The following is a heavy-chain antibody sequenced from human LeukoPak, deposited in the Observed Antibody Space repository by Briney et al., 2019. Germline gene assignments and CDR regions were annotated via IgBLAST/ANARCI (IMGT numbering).Heavy chain of an antibody. V-gene: IGHV5-51*01. J-gene: IGHJ4*02. CDR2: IYPGDSDT. Sequence: GESLKISCKGSGYSFTSYWIGWVRQMPGKGLEWMGIIYPGDSDTRYSPSFQGQVTISADKSISTAYLQWSSLKASDTAMYYCARPYYYDSSGYYLGYYFDYWGQGTLVTVSS. D-gene: IGHD3-22*01. CDR1: GYSFTSYW. CDR3: ARPYYYDSSGYYLGYYFDY.